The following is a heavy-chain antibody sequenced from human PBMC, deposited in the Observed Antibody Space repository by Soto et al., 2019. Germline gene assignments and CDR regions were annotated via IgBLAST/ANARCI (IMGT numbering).Heavy chain of an antibody. CDR2: ITNTGGDT. D-gene: IGHD3-10*01. CDR1: GFTFSSYA. Sequence: EGYLRLSCAASGFTFSSYAMSWVRQAPGKGLEGVSIITNTGGDTLDADSVKGRFTSSRDNSKNSLYLQMNSLRVEDAAIYYCAKASGESYPGSRGSDYRGHATTVPVSP. V-gene: IGHV3-23*01. J-gene: IGHJ4*01. CDR3: AKASGESYPGSRGSDY.